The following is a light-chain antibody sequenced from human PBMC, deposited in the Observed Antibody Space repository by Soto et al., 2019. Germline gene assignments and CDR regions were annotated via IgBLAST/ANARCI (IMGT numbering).Light chain of an antibody. V-gene: IGKV3-11*01. J-gene: IGKJ4*01. CDR3: QQRSDWPPLT. Sequence: DIVLTQSPATLSLSPGERATLSCRASQSVSYYLAWYQQKPGQAPRLLIYDASNRATGIPARFSGSGSGTDFTLTINSLEPEDFAVYYCQQRSDWPPLTFGGGTKVEIK. CDR1: QSVSYY. CDR2: DAS.